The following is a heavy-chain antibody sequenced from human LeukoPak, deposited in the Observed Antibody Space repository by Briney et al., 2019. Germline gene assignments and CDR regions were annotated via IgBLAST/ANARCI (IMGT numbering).Heavy chain of an antibody. V-gene: IGHV3-9*01. CDR2: ISWNSGSK. CDR1: GFTFDDYA. J-gene: IGHJ5*02. D-gene: IGHD2-15*01. Sequence: GRSLRLSCAASGFTFDDYAMHWVRQAPGKGLEWVSGISWNSGSKGYADSVEGRFTISRDNAKNSLYLQMNSLRAEDTALYYCAKDRAGVVGEDWFDPWGQGTLVTVSS. CDR3: AKDRAGVVGEDWFDP.